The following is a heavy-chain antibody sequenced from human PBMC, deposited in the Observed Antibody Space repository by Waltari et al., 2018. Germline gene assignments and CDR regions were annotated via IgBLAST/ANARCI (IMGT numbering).Heavy chain of an antibody. CDR3: ARDRLKGYYYDSSGYSDY. V-gene: IGHV1-69*08. Sequence: QVQLVQSGAEVKKPGSSVKVSCKASGGTLSSYTISWVRPAPGQGLEWMGRIIPILGIANYAQKFQGRVTITADKSTSTAYMELSSLRSEDTAVYYCARDRLKGYYYDSSGYSDYWGQGTLVTVSS. D-gene: IGHD3-22*01. J-gene: IGHJ4*02. CDR2: IIPILGIA. CDR1: GGTLSSYT.